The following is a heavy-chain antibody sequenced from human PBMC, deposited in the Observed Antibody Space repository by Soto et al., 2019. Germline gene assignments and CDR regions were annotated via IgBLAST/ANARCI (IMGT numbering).Heavy chain of an antibody. CDR1: GFTFSSYG. CDR3: AKDLRVGYSYGPPDYYYYYGMDV. D-gene: IGHD5-18*01. Sequence: QVQLVESGGGVVQPGRSLRLSCAASGFTFSSYGMHWVRQAPGKGLELVAVISYDGSNKYYADSVKGRFTISRDNSKNTLYLQMNSLRAEDTAVYYCAKDLRVGYSYGPPDYYYYYGMDVWGQGTTVTVSS. CDR2: ISYDGSNK. J-gene: IGHJ6*02. V-gene: IGHV3-30*18.